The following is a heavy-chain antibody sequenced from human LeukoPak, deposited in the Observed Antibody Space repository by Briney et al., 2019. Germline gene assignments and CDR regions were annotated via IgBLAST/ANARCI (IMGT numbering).Heavy chain of an antibody. CDR3: AISRTIYFDY. V-gene: IGHV3-48*03. CDR2: ISVTGLTI. J-gene: IGHJ4*02. D-gene: IGHD3-3*01. Sequence: PGGSLRLSCAASGFTFSNYEINWVRQAPGKGLEWISDISVTGLTISYSDSVKGRFTISRDNAKNSLYLQMNSLRAEDTALYYCAISRTIYFDYWGQGALVTVSS. CDR1: GFTFSNYE.